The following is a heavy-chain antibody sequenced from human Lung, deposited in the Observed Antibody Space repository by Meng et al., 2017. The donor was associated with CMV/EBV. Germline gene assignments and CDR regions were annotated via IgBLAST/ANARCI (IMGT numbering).Heavy chain of an antibody. CDR3: ARDLEY. J-gene: IGHJ4*02. CDR2: LYDSGST. CDR1: GGVISSSTYY. Sequence: QLQESGPGLVRASETLSLTCPVSGGVISSSTYYWAWIRQPPGKGLEWIGSLYDSGSTYYHPSLKSRVTISVDTSKTYFSLKLRSVTAADTAVYYCARDLEYWGQGTLVTVSS. D-gene: IGHD1-1*01. V-gene: IGHV4-39*07.